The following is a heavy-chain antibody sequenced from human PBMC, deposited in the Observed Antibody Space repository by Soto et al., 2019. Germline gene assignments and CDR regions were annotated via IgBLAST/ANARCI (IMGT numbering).Heavy chain of an antibody. CDR1: GYTFTSYY. Sequence: ASVKVSCKASGYTFTSYYMHWVRQAPGQGLEWMGIINPSGGSTSYAQKFQGRVTMTRDTSTSTVYMELSSLRSEDTAVYYCATDSSGWATAVYYYGMDVWGQGTTVTVSS. CDR3: ATDSSGWATAVYYYGMDV. J-gene: IGHJ6*02. D-gene: IGHD6-19*01. V-gene: IGHV1-46*01. CDR2: INPSGGST.